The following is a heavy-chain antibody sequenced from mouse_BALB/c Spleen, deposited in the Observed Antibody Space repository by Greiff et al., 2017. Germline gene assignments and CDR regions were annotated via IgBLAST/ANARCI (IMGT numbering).Heavy chain of an antibody. Sequence: QVHVKQSGAELAKPGASVKMSCKASGYTFTSYWMHWVKQRPGQGLEWIGYINPSTGYTEYNQKFKDKATLTADKSSSTAYMQLSSLTSEDSAVYYCAPYGNYDAMDYWGQGTSVTVSS. J-gene: IGHJ4*01. D-gene: IGHD2-10*02. CDR1: GYTFTSYW. CDR3: APYGNYDAMDY. V-gene: IGHV1-7*01. CDR2: INPSTGYT.